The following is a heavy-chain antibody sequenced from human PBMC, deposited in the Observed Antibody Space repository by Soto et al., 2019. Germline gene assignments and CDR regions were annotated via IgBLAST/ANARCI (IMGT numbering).Heavy chain of an antibody. CDR2: MNPNSGNT. J-gene: IGHJ4*02. D-gene: IGHD3-22*01. CDR3: ARVNTYYYDSSGHTAGDY. V-gene: IGHV1-8*01. CDR1: GYTFTSYD. Sequence: QVQLVQSGAEVKKPGASVKVSCKASGYTFTSYDINWVRQATGQGLEWMGWMNPNSGNTGYAQKFQGRVTMTRTTSISTAYMELSSLRSEDTAVYYCARVNTYYYDSSGHTAGDYWGQGTLVTVSS.